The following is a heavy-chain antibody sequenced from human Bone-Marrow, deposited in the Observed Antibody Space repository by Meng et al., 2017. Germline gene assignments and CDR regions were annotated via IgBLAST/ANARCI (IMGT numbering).Heavy chain of an antibody. J-gene: IGHJ4*02. Sequence: QVQLQESGPGLVKPSQTLSLTCTVSGGSISSGGYYWSWIRQHPGKGLEWIGYIYYSESTYYNPSLKSRVTISVDTSKNQFSLRLSSVTAADTAVYYCVRHKYNYGQSPFDYWGQGTLVTVSS. V-gene: IGHV4-31*03. CDR2: IYYSEST. CDR1: GGSISSGGYY. CDR3: VRHKYNYGQSPFDY. D-gene: IGHD5-18*01.